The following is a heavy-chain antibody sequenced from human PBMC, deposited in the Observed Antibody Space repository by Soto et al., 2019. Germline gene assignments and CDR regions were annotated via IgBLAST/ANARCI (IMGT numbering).Heavy chain of an antibody. Sequence: GGSLRLSCAASGFTFSSYAMSWVRQAPGKGLEWVSAISGSGGSTYYADSVKGRFTISRDNSKNTLYLQMNSLRAEDTAVYYCAKDNYYDSSGYSDYWGQGXLVTVYS. D-gene: IGHD3-22*01. CDR3: AKDNYYDSSGYSDY. J-gene: IGHJ4*02. CDR2: ISGSGGST. CDR1: GFTFSSYA. V-gene: IGHV3-23*01.